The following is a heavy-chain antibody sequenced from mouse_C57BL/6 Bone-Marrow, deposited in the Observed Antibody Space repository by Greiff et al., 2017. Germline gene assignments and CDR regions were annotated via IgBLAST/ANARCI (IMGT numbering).Heavy chain of an antibody. Sequence: VQLQQSGPELVKPGASVKIPCKASGYTFTDYNMDWVKQSHGKSLEWIGDINPNNGGTIYNQKFKGKATLTVDKSSSTAYMELRSLTSEDTAVYYCARTRNYYYGSSHWYFDVCGTGTTVTVSS. D-gene: IGHD1-1*01. J-gene: IGHJ1*03. CDR3: ARTRNYYYGSSHWYFDV. CDR2: INPNNGGT. CDR1: GYTFTDYN. V-gene: IGHV1-18*01.